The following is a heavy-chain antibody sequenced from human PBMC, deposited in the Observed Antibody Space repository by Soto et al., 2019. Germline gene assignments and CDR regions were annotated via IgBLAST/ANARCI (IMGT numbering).Heavy chain of an antibody. Sequence: SVKVSCKASGGTFSSYSISWVRQAPGQGLEWMGGIIPIFGTANYAQKFQGRVTITADESTSTAYMELSSLRSEDTAVYYCARSLIVVGQGSAFDIWGQGTMVTVSS. CDR1: GGTFSSYS. D-gene: IGHD3-22*01. V-gene: IGHV1-69*13. CDR2: IIPIFGTA. J-gene: IGHJ3*02. CDR3: ARSLIVVGQGSAFDI.